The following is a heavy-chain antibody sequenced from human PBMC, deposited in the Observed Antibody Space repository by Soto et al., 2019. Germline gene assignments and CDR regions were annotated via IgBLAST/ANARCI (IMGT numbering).Heavy chain of an antibody. CDR2: IYYSGST. J-gene: IGHJ5*02. V-gene: IGHV4-39*01. Sequence: SETLSLTCTVSGGSISSSSYYWGWIRQPPGKGLEWIGSIYYSGSTYYNPSLKSRVTISVDTSKNQFSLKLSPVTAADTAVYYCARVSFLGICSSTSCPAPHNWFDPWGQGTLVTVSS. CDR1: GGSISSSSYY. CDR3: ARVSFLGICSSTSCPAPHNWFDP. D-gene: IGHD2-2*01.